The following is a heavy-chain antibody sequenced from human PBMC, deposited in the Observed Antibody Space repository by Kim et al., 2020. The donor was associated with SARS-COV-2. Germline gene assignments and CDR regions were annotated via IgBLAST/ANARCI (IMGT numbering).Heavy chain of an antibody. D-gene: IGHD2-15*01. CDR2: IIPIFGTA. V-gene: IGHV1-69*13. CDR3: ASSYCSGGSCYMYYFDY. CDR1: GGTFSSYA. Sequence: SVKVSCKASGGTFSSYAISWVRQAPGQGLEWMGGIIPIFGTANYAQKFQGRVTITADESTSTAYMELSSLRSEDTAVYYCASSYCSGGSCYMYYFDYWGQGTLVTVSS. J-gene: IGHJ4*02.